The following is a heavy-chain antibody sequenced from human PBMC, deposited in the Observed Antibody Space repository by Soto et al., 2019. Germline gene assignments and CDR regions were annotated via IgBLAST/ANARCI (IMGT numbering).Heavy chain of an antibody. CDR1: GGSFSGYY. CDR3: ARGRGHFDY. J-gene: IGHJ4*02. CDR2: INHSGST. D-gene: IGHD3-10*01. V-gene: IGHV4-34*01. Sequence: SETLSLTCAVYGGSFSGYYWSWIRQPPGKGLEWIGEINHSGSTNYNPSLKIRVTISVDTSKNQFSMKLSSVTAADTAVYYCARGRGHFDYWGQGTLVTVSS.